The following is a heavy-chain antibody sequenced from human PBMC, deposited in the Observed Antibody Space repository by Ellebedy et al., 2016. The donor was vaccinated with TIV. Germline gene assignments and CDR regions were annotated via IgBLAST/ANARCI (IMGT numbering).Heavy chain of an antibody. CDR1: GFTFSSYA. D-gene: IGHD3-22*01. V-gene: IGHV3-23*01. CDR2: ISGSGGDT. J-gene: IGHJ3*02. Sequence: GESLKISCAASGFTFSSYAMSWVRQAPGKGLEWVSVISGSGGDTSYTDSVKGRFTISRDNAKNTLYLQMHSLRAEDTAVYYCAKSHDSSGYHYVGAFDIWGRGTMVTASS. CDR3: AKSHDSSGYHYVGAFDI.